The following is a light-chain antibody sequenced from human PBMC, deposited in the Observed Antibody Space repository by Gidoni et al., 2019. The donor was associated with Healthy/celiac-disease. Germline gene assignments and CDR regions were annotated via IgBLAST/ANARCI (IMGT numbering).Light chain of an antibody. V-gene: IGKV3-20*01. CDR3: QEYVSSRWT. J-gene: IGKJ1*01. CDR2: GAS. Sequence: EIVLTQSPGTLSLSPGDRVTLSCRANQSVSSSYLAWYQQKPGQAPSLLIYGASRRATGIPDRFSGSGSGTDFTLTISRLEPKDFVVYYCQEYVSSRWTFGQGTKVEIK. CDR1: QSVSSSY.